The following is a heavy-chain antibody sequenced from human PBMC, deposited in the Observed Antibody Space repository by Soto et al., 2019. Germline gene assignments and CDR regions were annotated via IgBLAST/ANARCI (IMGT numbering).Heavy chain of an antibody. CDR3: ARGPYYYGSGSYYMIY. J-gene: IGHJ4*02. Sequence: ASVKVSCKASGYTFTSYGISWVRQAPGQGLEWMGWISAYNGNTNYAQKFQGRVTMTRNTSISTAYMELSSLRSEDTAVYYCARGPYYYGSGSYYMIYWGQGTLVTVSS. V-gene: IGHV1-18*01. CDR1: GYTFTSYG. CDR2: ISAYNGNT. D-gene: IGHD3-10*01.